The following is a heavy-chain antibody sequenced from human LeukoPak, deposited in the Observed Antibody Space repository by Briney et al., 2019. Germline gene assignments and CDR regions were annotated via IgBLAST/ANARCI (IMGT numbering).Heavy chain of an antibody. J-gene: IGHJ4*02. D-gene: IGHD6-19*01. CDR2: ISSSSSYI. CDR1: GFIFSSFG. CDR3: ARGGQWLAPDY. Sequence: GGSLRLSCAASGFIFSSFGMNWVRQAPGKGLEWVSFISSSSSYIYYAGSVKGRFTISRDNAKNSLYLQMNSLRAEDTAAYYCARGGQWLAPDYWGQGTLVTVSS. V-gene: IGHV3-21*01.